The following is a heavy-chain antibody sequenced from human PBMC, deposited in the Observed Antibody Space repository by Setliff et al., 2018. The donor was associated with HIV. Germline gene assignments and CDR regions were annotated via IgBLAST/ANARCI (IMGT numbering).Heavy chain of an antibody. J-gene: IGHJ5*02. V-gene: IGHV4-34*01. CDR2: INHSGST. D-gene: IGHD3-3*01. Sequence: LSLTCAVYGGSFSAYHWSWIRQTPGKGLEWLGEINHSGSTAYNLALESRVSMSIDTSKNQFSLKLTSVTAADTAIYYCARGRDYTGSWFRPFYLDLWGHGNLVTVSS. CDR1: GGSFSAYH. CDR3: ARGRDYTGSWFRPFYLDL.